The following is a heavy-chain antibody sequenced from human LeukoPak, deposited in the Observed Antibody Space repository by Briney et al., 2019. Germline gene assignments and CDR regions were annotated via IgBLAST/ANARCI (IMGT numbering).Heavy chain of an antibody. D-gene: IGHD3-22*01. J-gene: IGHJ5*02. CDR1: GYTFTSYD. CDR3: ARDTRRGRLTTMIIGTYNWFDP. V-gene: IGHV1-8*03. CDR2: MNPNSGNT. Sequence: ASVKVSCKASGYTFTSYDINWVRQATGQGLEWMGWMNPNSGNTGYAQKFQGRVTITRNTSISTAYMELSSLRSDDTAVYYCARDTRRGRLTTMIIGTYNWFDPWGQGTLVTVSS.